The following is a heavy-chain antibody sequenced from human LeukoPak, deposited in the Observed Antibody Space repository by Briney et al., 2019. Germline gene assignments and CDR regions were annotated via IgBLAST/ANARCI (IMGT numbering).Heavy chain of an antibody. CDR1: GGSISSYY. CDR2: IYYSGST. J-gene: IGHJ4*02. Sequence: SETLSLTCTVSGGSISSYYWSWIRQPPGKGLEWIGYIYYSGSTNYNPSLKSRVNISVDPSKNQFSRKLSCVTAADTAVYDCARANGNSYEYWGQGTLVTVPS. D-gene: IGHD5-18*01. V-gene: IGHV4-59*01. CDR3: ARANGNSYEY.